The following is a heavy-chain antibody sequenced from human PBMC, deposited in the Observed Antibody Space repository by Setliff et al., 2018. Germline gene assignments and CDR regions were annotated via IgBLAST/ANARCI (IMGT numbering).Heavy chain of an antibody. CDR1: GYTFTSYA. V-gene: IGHV1-3*01. CDR3: VRAGFDAISNGLDY. Sequence: ASVKVSCKASGYTFTSYAMHWVRQAPGQRLEWMGWINAGNGNTKYSQKFQGRVTITRDTSVSTVYMELNSLRSDDTAVYYCVRAGFDAISNGLDYWGQGTLVTVSS. CDR2: INAGNGNT. J-gene: IGHJ4*02. D-gene: IGHD3-3*01.